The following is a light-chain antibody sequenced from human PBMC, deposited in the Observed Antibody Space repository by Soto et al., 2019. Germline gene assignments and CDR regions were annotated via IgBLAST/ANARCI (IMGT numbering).Light chain of an antibody. Sequence: EIVMTQSPATLSVSSGESATLXXRASQSIRSGLAWYQQKPGQPPRLXIYGASTRATGIPARFSGSGAGTEFTLTISSLQSEDFAVYYCQQYNNWPITFGRGTNVEIK. CDR2: GAS. CDR1: QSIRSG. V-gene: IGKV3-15*01. J-gene: IGKJ4*01. CDR3: QQYNNWPIT.